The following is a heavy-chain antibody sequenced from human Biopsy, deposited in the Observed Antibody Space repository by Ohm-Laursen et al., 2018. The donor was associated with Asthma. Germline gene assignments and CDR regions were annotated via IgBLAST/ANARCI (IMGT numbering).Heavy chain of an antibody. CDR1: GGSMTPTSHY. CDR3: AGRITIFGVVQKDHGMDA. J-gene: IGHJ6*02. D-gene: IGHD3-3*01. CDR2: ISYGGKT. Sequence: SDTLSLTCAVSGGSMTPTSHYWAWIRQAPGKGLEWIGYISYGGKTSYNPSLKNRVTISRDTSKNQFSLRLTSVTAADTAVYFCAGRITIFGVVQKDHGMDAWGQGTTVIVSS. V-gene: IGHV4-39*01.